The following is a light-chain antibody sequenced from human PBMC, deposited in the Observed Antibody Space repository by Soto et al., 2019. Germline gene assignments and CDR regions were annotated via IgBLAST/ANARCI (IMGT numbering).Light chain of an antibody. J-gene: IGKJ1*01. CDR2: GAS. CDR1: QTISGNS. V-gene: IGKV3-20*01. CDR3: QQYRT. Sequence: EIVLTQSPDTLSLSPGDRATLSCRASQTISGNSFAWYQQKPGQAPRLLIYGASSRATGIADRFSGSGSGTVFTLTISSLEPEDFALYYCQQYRTFGRGTRVEIK.